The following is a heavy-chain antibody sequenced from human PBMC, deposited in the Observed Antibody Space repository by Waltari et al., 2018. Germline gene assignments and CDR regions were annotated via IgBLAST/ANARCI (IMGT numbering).Heavy chain of an antibody. V-gene: IGHV3-15*01. D-gene: IGHD5-12*01. Sequence: EVQLGESGGGLVKPGRYRGLSCAAPAFTFSSAWMGWVCQAPGKGLEWVGRIKSKKDGETTDYAAPVKGRFTISRDDSQNTLYLQISSLKTEDTAVYFCSTGYTRTWHDGYWGQGTLVTVSS. CDR1: AFTFSSAW. CDR2: IKSKKDGETT. CDR3: STGYTRTWHDGY. J-gene: IGHJ4*02.